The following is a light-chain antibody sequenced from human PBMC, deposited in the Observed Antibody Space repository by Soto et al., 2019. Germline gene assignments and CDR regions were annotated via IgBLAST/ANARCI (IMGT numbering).Light chain of an antibody. V-gene: IGLV2-14*01. J-gene: IGLJ1*01. CDR2: EVT. CDR3: CSFTSGKTAYV. CDR1: SSDVGAYDS. Sequence: QSALTQPGSVSGSPGQSITISCTGTSSDVGAYDSVSWYQHYPGKAPKLIIYEVTNRPSGVSTRFSGSKSGNTASLTISGLQAEDEADYYCCSFTSGKTAYVFGTGTKVTVL.